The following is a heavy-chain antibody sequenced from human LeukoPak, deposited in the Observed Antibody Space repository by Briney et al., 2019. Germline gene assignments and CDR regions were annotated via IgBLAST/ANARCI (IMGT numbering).Heavy chain of an antibody. D-gene: IGHD1-14*01. Sequence: GGSLRLSCAASGFTFSSYAMSSVRQAPGKGPEWVSAISGSGGSTYYADSVKGRFTISRDHPKSTLYLQMNRLPPQAPPVYYFAKDRLPDPDAFDIWGQGRIVTVSS. J-gene: IGHJ3*02. CDR3: AKDRLPDPDAFDI. CDR2: ISGSGGST. V-gene: IGHV3-23*01. CDR1: GFTFSSYA.